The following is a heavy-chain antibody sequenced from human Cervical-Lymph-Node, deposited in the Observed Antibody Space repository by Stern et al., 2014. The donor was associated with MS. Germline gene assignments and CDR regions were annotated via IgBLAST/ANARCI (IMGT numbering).Heavy chain of an antibody. CDR2: ISASGGST. CDR3: AKDSFEGYYFDF. Sequence: EVQLLESGGGLVQPGGSLRLSCAVSGLTFGNYAMTWVRQAPGKGLEWVSAISASGGSTFYADSVKGRFAISRDTSKSTLHLQMNSLRADDTAVYYCAKDSFEGYYFDFWGQGTLVAVSS. J-gene: IGHJ4*02. CDR1: GLTFGNYA. V-gene: IGHV3-23*01.